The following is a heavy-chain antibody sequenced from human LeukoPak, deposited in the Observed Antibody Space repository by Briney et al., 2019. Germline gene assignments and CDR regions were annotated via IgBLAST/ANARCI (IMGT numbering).Heavy chain of an antibody. CDR2: IYHSGST. D-gene: IGHD6-19*01. CDR3: ASGGWYGGGYYYYYMDV. CDR1: GYSISSGYY. J-gene: IGHJ6*03. Sequence: SETLSLTCAVSGYSISSGYYWGWTRQPPGKGLEWIGGIYHSGSTYFNPSLKSRVTISVDTSKNQFSLKLSSVTAADTAVYYCASGGWYGGGYYYYYMDVWGKGTTVTVSS. V-gene: IGHV4-38-2*01.